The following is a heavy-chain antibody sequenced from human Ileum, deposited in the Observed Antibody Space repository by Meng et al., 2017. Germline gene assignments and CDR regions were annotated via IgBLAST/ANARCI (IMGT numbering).Heavy chain of an antibody. D-gene: IGHD7-27*01. Sequence: PLKESPQGPAPPSRTRSLLCTVCGASVTTSHYQWGWIRQPPGKGLEWIGYASTNYYPSLKSRLTISLDPSKNQVSLKLTSVTAADTAVYYCARDHWGSLDYWGQGILVTVSS. CDR2: AST. CDR3: ARDHWGSLDY. J-gene: IGHJ4*02. CDR1: GASVTTSHYQ. V-gene: IGHV4-61*01.